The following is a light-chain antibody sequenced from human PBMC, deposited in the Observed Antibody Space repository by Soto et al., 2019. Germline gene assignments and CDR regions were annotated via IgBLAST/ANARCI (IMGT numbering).Light chain of an antibody. CDR2: GAS. V-gene: IGKV3-15*01. CDR3: QQYNNWPRT. Sequence: MVMRQSPATLSVSPGERATLSCRASQSVSSNLAWYQQKPGQAPRLLIYGASTRATGIPARFSGSGSGTEFTLTISSLQSEDFAVYYCQQYNNWPRTFGPGTKVDI. J-gene: IGKJ3*01. CDR1: QSVSSN.